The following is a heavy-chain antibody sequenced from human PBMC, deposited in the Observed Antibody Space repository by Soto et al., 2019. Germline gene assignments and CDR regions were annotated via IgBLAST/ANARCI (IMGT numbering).Heavy chain of an antibody. CDR1: GFTFSSYW. CDR3: ARGSDSYVFSGWFDP. CDR2: IKQDGSEK. Sequence: EVQLVESGGGLVQPGGSLRLSCAASGFTFSSYWMSWVRQAPGKGLEWVANIKQDGSEKYYVDSVKGRFTISRDNAKNSLYLQMNSRRAEDTAVYYCARGSDSYVFSGWFDPWGQGTLVTVSS. V-gene: IGHV3-7*01. D-gene: IGHD5-18*01. J-gene: IGHJ5*02.